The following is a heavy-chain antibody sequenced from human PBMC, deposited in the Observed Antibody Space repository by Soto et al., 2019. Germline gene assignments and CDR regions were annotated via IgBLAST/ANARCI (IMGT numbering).Heavy chain of an antibody. D-gene: IGHD2-8*02. V-gene: IGHV4-59*08. CDR2: IYYSGST. J-gene: IGHJ4*02. CDR3: ARLHSGDYFDY. Sequence: QVQLQESGPGLVKPSETLSLTCTVSGGSISSYYWSWIRQPPGKGLEWIGYIYYSGSTNYNPSLKSRVTISVDTSKNQFSLKLSSVTAADTAVYYCARLHSGDYFDYWGQGTLVTVSS. CDR1: GGSISSYY.